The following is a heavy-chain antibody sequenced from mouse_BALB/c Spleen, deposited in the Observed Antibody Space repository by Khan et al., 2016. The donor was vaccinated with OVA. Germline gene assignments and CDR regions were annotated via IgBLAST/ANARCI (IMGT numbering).Heavy chain of an antibody. V-gene: IGHV5-6-5*01. J-gene: IGHJ3*01. CDR1: GFTFSNYA. CDR2: ISSGDST. Sequence: EVMLVESGGGLVKPGGSLKLSCAASGFTFSNYAMSWVRQSPEKRLEWVASISSGDSTYYPDSVKGRFTISRDNARNILYLQMSSLRSEATAMYYCARDYWFAYWGQGTLVTVSA. CDR3: ARDYWFAY.